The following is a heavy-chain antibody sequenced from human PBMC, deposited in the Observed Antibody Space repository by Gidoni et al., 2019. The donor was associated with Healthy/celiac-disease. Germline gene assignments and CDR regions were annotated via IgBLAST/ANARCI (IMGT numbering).Heavy chain of an antibody. J-gene: IGHJ4*02. V-gene: IGHV3-48*03. CDR3: ARGYTGYDYGEGFDY. CDR1: GFTFSSYE. CDR2: ISSSGSII. Sequence: EVQLVESGGGLIQPGGSLRLACAAAGFTFSSYEMNWVRQAPGKGLEWVSYISSSGSIIYYAYSVKGRFTISRDNAKNSLYLQMNSLRAEDTAVYYCARGYTGYDYGEGFDYWGQGTLVTVSS. D-gene: IGHD5-12*01.